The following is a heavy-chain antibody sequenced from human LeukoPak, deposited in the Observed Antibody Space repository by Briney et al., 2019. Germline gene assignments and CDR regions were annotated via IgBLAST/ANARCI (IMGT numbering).Heavy chain of an antibody. CDR2: IYHSGST. Sequence: SETLSLTCTVSGGSISSGGYYWSWIRQPPGKGLEWIGYIYHSGSTYYNPSLKSRVTISVDRSKNQFSLKLGSVTAADTAVYYCARRNDYGDYFDYWGQGTLVTVSS. CDR1: GGSISSGGYY. CDR3: ARRNDYGDYFDY. J-gene: IGHJ4*02. D-gene: IGHD4-17*01. V-gene: IGHV4-30-2*01.